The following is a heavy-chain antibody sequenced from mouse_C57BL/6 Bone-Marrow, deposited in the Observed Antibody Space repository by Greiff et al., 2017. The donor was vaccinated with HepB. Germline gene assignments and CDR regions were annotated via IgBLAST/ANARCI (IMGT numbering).Heavy chain of an antibody. CDR1: GFNIKDDY. CDR2: IDPENGDT. V-gene: IGHV14-4*01. J-gene: IGHJ2*01. Sequence: VQLKESGAELVRPGASVKLSCTASGFNIKDDYMHWVKQRPEQGLEWIGWIDPENGDTEYASKFQGKATITADTSSNTAYLQLSSLTSEDTAVYYCASPDYYGSSFDYWGQGTTLTVSS. CDR3: ASPDYYGSSFDY. D-gene: IGHD1-1*01.